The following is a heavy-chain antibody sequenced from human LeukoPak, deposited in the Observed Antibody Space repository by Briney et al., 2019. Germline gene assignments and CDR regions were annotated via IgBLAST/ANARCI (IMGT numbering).Heavy chain of an antibody. CDR3: ITVESWLLNTSPY. V-gene: IGHV3-15*05. CDR2: IKTKIDGWTT. J-gene: IGHJ4*02. Sequence: PRGSLRVSLAASGFMFSNAWISRVRQAPGKRPELVGRIKTKIDGWTTDYAAPGKGRFTIPKNPLSLQINSLKTEDPAVYYCITVESWLLNTSPYWGQGDLVTVSS. CDR1: GFMFSNAW. D-gene: IGHD3-9*01.